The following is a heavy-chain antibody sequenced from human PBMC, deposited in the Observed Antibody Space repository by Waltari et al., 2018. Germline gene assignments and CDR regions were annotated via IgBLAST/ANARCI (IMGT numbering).Heavy chain of an antibody. V-gene: IGHV3-30-3*01. CDR1: GFRFSDYA. CDR2: ISYDGTQK. J-gene: IGHJ6*02. Sequence: QLQLVESGGGVVPPGGSLRLSCAGSGFRFSDYALHWVRQSPGRGLEWVAVISYDGTQKYFADSVRGRFTISRDNSKNSFYLQMDSLRNDDTGVYYCTRDEGFYYYYGLDVWGQGTTVNVSS. CDR3: TRDEGFYYYYGLDV.